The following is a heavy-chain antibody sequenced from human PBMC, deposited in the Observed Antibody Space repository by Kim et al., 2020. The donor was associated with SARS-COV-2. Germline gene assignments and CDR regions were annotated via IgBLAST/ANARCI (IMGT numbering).Heavy chain of an antibody. CDR2: IIPIFGTA. J-gene: IGHJ4*02. Sequence: SVKVSCKASGGTFSSYAISWVRQAPGQGLEWMGGIIPIFGTANYAQKFQGRATITADESTSTAYMELSSLRSEDTAVYYCARDASPDYYDSSGYLISYFDYWGQGTLVTVSS. V-gene: IGHV1-69*13. CDR1: GGTFSSYA. D-gene: IGHD3-22*01. CDR3: ARDASPDYYDSSGYLISYFDY.